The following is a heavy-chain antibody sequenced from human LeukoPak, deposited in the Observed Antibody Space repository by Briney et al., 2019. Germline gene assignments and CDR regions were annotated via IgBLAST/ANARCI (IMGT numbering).Heavy chain of an antibody. V-gene: IGHV3-21*01. J-gene: IGHJ4*02. Sequence: NPGGSLRLSCAASGFTFSSYSMNWVRQAPGKGLEWVSSISSSSSYIYYADTVKGRFTISRDNAKNSLYLQMNSLRAEDTAVYYCARDQKYSSSFDYWGQGTLVTVSS. CDR3: ARDQKYSSSFDY. CDR1: GFTFSSYS. D-gene: IGHD6-6*01. CDR2: ISSSSSYI.